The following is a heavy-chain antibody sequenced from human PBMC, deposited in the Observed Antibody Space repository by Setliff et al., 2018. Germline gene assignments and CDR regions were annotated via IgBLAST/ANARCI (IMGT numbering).Heavy chain of an antibody. Sequence: GGSLRLSCAASGFIFSSYEMNWVRQAPGKGLEWVTYIANRGNTVYYADSVKGRFTISRDDAKNSLYLQIDSLRDDDTAVYYCAKDSLEVVIALHGMDVWGQGTTVTVSS. D-gene: IGHD2-21*01. J-gene: IGHJ6*01. CDR1: GFIFSSYE. CDR2: IANRGNTV. V-gene: IGHV3-48*03. CDR3: AKDSLEVVIALHGMDV.